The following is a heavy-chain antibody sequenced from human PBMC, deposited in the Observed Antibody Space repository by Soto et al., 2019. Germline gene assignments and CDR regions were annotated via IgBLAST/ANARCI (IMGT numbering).Heavy chain of an antibody. J-gene: IGHJ6*02. CDR3: ARSCDKTYAPTDWNWDYYYYGMDV. Sequence: SVKVSCKASGGTFSSYAISWVRQAPGQGLEWMGGIIPIFGTANYAQKFQGRVTITADESTSTAYMELSSLRSEDTAVYYCARSCDKTYAPTDWNWDYYYYGMDVWGQGTTVTVSS. V-gene: IGHV1-69*13. CDR1: GGTFSSYA. D-gene: IGHD1-7*01. CDR2: IIPIFGTA.